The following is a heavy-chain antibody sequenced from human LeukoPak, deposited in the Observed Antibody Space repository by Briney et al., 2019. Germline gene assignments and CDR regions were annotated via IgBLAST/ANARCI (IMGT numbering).Heavy chain of an antibody. J-gene: IGHJ4*02. CDR1: GGSISSYY. CDR3: ARAGIAGTTFDY. Sequence: SETLSLTCTVSGGSISSYYWNWIRQPPGKGLEWIGYIYYSGSTNYNPSLKSRVTISVDTSKHQFSLKLSSVTAADTAVYYCARAGIAGTTFDYWGQGTLVTVSS. CDR2: IYYSGST. V-gene: IGHV4-59*13. D-gene: IGHD1-1*01.